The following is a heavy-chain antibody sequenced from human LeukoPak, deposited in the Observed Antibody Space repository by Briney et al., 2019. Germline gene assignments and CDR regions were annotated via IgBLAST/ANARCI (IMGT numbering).Heavy chain of an antibody. V-gene: IGHV4-39*07. CDR2: IYYSGST. CDR3: ARGSSVGGSYFY. J-gene: IGHJ4*02. Sequence: SETLSLTCTVSGGSISSSSYYWGWIRQPPGKGLEWIGSIYYSGSTYYNPSLKSRVTISVDTSKNQFSLKLSSVTAADTAVYYCARGSSVGGSYFYWGQGTLVTVSS. D-gene: IGHD1-26*01. CDR1: GGSISSSSYY.